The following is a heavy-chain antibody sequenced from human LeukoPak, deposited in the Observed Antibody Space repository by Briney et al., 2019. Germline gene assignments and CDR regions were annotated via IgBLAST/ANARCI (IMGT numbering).Heavy chain of an antibody. J-gene: IGHJ4*02. V-gene: IGHV4-39*02. D-gene: IGHD6-19*01. Sequence: SETLSFTCTVSGGSISSSSYYWGWIRQPPGKGLEWIGSIYYSGSTYYNPSLKSRVTISVDTSKNQFSLKLSSVTAADTAVYYCAKEIQWLVADYWGQGTLVTVSS. CDR1: GGSISSSSYY. CDR2: IYYSGST. CDR3: AKEIQWLVADY.